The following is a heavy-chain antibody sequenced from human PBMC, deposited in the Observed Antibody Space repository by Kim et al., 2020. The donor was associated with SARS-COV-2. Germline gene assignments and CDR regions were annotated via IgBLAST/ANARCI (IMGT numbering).Heavy chain of an antibody. D-gene: IGHD3-3*01. V-gene: IGHV3-23*01. Sequence: GGSLRLSCAASGFTFSSHGMSWVRQAPGKWLEWFSLISGSGGSPHYAASVKGRFTISRDTSNNMLYLKMNIMRAEDTAVFDCAKDLYEESDYLGHGTLVT. J-gene: IGHJ4*01. CDR1: GFTFSSHG. CDR2: ISGSGGSP. CDR3: AKDLYEESDY.